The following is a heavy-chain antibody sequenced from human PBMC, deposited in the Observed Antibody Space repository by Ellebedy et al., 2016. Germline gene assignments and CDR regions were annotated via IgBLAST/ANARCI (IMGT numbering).Heavy chain of an antibody. V-gene: IGHV3-30*18. Sequence: GGSLRLSXTVSGVTFRSFAMHWVRQAPGKGLVWVAVISSDGSNQNYADSVKGRFTISRDNSKNTLYLQMNSLRAEDTAVYYCAKDGGLGRWLLGWYFDLWGRGTLVTVSS. D-gene: IGHD5-24*01. CDR3: AKDGGLGRWLLGWYFDL. CDR2: ISSDGSNQ. CDR1: GVTFRSFA. J-gene: IGHJ2*01.